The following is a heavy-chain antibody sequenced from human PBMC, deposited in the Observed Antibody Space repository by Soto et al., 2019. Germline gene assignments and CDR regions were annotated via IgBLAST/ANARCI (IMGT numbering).Heavy chain of an antibody. Sequence: SETLSLTCTVSGGSISSSDYYWSWIRQPPGKGLEWIGYIYYSGSTYYNPSLKSRVTISVDTSKNQFSLKLSSVTAADTAVYYCARWEYTFGVVIGRPYYFDYWGQGNLVTVSS. CDR3: ARWEYTFGVVIGRPYYFDY. CDR2: IYYSGST. J-gene: IGHJ4*02. D-gene: IGHD3-16*02. CDR1: GGSISSSDYY. V-gene: IGHV4-30-4*01.